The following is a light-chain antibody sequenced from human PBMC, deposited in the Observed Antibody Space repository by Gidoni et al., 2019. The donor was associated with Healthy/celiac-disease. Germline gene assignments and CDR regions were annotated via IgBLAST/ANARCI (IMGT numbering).Light chain of an antibody. CDR3: AAWDDSLNGPV. J-gene: IGLJ2*01. V-gene: IGLV1-44*01. CDR2: SNN. Sequence: QSVLTQPPSASGTPGQGVTISCSGSSSHIGRNTVNWYQQLPGTAPKLLIYSNNQRPSGVPDRFSGSKSGTSASLAISGLQSEDEADYYCAAWDDSLNGPVFGGGTKLTVL. CDR1: SSHIGRNT.